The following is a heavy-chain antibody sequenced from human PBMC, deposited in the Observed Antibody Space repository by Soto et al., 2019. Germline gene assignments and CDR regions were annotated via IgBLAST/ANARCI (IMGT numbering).Heavy chain of an antibody. J-gene: IGHJ2*01. CDR1: GGTFSSYA. V-gene: IGHV1-69*12. Sequence: QVQLVQSGAEVKKPGSSVKVSCKASGGTFSSYAISWVRQAPGQGLEWMGGIIPIFGTANYAQKFQGRVTXXAXEXXSTAYMELSSLRSEDTAVYYCARDQGGNPFWYFDLWGRGTLVTVSS. D-gene: IGHD2-15*01. CDR3: ARDQGGNPFWYFDL. CDR2: IIPIFGTA.